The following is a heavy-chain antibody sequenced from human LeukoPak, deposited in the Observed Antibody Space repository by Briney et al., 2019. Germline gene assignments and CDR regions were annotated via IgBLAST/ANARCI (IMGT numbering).Heavy chain of an antibody. CDR2: INHGGST. V-gene: IGHV4-34*01. CDR1: GGSFSAYY. Sequence: SETLSLTCAVYGGSFSAYYWSWIRQPPGKGLEWIGEINHGGSTNYNPSLKGRVTISVDMSQNQVSLKLSSVTAADTAVYYCAHSSDYQQHCGQGTLVTVSS. D-gene: IGHD3-22*01. J-gene: IGHJ1*01. CDR3: AHSSDYQQH.